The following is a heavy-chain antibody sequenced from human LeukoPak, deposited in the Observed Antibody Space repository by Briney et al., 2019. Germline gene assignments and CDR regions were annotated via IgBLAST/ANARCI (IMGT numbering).Heavy chain of an antibody. CDR1: GYTFTSYD. J-gene: IGHJ6*03. CDR2: MNPNSGNT. Sequence: ASVKVSCKASGYTFTSYDINWVRQATGQGLEWMGWMNPNSGNTGYAQKFQGRVTITRNTSISTAYMELSSLRSEDTAVYYCGSAMVSYYYYYYMDVWGKGTTVTISS. CDR3: GSAMVSYYYYYYMDV. D-gene: IGHD5-18*01. V-gene: IGHV1-8*03.